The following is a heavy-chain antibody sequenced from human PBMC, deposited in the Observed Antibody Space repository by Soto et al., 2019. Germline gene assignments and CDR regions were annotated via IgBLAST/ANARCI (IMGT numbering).Heavy chain of an antibody. V-gene: IGHV1-69*01. CDR2: IIPIFGTA. CDR3: ARENDDSSSWYWTMRYYFDY. Sequence: QVQLVQSGAEVKKPGSSVKVSCKASGGTFSSYAISWVRQAPGQGLEWMGGIIPIFGTANYAQKFQGRVTITADESTSTAYMELSSLRSEDTAVYYCARENDDSSSWYWTMRYYFDYWGQGTLVTVSS. CDR1: GGTFSSYA. D-gene: IGHD6-13*01. J-gene: IGHJ4*02.